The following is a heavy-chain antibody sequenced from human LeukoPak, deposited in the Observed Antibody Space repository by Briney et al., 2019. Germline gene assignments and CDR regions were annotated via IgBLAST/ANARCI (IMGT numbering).Heavy chain of an antibody. CDR1: GGSFSGYY. CDR2: INHSGST. Sequence: PSETLSLTCAAYGGSFSGYYWSWIRQPPGKGLEWIGEINHSGSTNYNPSLKSRVTISVDTSKNQFSLKLSSVTAADTAVYYCARQLGYCSSTSCHKEIDYWGQGTLVTVSS. J-gene: IGHJ4*02. V-gene: IGHV4-34*01. CDR3: ARQLGYCSSTSCHKEIDY. D-gene: IGHD2-2*01.